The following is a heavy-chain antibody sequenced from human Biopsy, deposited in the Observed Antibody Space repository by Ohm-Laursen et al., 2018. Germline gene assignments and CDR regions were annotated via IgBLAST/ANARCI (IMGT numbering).Heavy chain of an antibody. CDR1: GFTFSRYW. J-gene: IGHJ5*02. CDR2: INHDGDEK. CDR3: ARDVAVLRFFDRSGAWFDP. Sequence: SLRLSCAASGFTFSRYWMTWVRQAPGKGLEWVANINHDGDEKYFVDSVKGRFTISRDNAKNSLFLQMDGLGADDTALYYCARDVAVLRFFDRSGAWFDPWGQGTPVTVSS. D-gene: IGHD3-9*01. V-gene: IGHV3-7*01.